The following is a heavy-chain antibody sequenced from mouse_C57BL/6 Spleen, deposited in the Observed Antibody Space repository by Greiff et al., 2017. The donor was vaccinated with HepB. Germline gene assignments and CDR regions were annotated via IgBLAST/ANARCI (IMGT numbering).Heavy chain of an antibody. Sequence: QVQLQQPGAELVKPGASVKMSCQASGYTFTSYWITWVKQRPGHGLEWIGDIYPGSGSTNYNEKFKSKATLTVDTSSSTAYMQLSSLTSEDSAVYYCARGSVLRLYYFDYWGQGTTLTVSS. J-gene: IGHJ2*01. CDR3: ARGSVLRLYYFDY. D-gene: IGHD1-1*01. CDR2: IYPGSGST. CDR1: GYTFTSYW. V-gene: IGHV1-55*01.